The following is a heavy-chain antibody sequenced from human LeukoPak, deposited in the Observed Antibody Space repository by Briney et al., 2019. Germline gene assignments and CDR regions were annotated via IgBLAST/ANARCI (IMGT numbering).Heavy chain of an antibody. CDR3: ASASFGGYFDL. CDR1: GGSISSYY. Sequence: NPSGTLSLTCTVSGGSISSYYWSWIRQPPGKGLEWIGYIYYSGSTNYNPPLKSRVTISVDTSKNQFSLKLSSVTAADTAVYYCASASFGGYFDLWGRGTLVTVSS. CDR2: IYYSGST. D-gene: IGHD3-10*01. J-gene: IGHJ2*01. V-gene: IGHV4-59*01.